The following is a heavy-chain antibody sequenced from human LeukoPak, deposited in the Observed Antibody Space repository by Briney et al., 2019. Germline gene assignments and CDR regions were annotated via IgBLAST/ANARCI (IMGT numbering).Heavy chain of an antibody. D-gene: IGHD1-1*01. V-gene: IGHV4-4*07. CDR1: GASISNYY. J-gene: IGHJ5*01. CDR3: ASENESFDF. Sequence: SETLSLTCTVSGASISNYYWSWIRQSAGAGLEWIGRIYTSGNTNFNPSLKSRVTMSVDTSKHQFSLKLSSVTAADTAVYYCASENESFDFWGQGTLVTVSS. CDR2: IYTSGNT.